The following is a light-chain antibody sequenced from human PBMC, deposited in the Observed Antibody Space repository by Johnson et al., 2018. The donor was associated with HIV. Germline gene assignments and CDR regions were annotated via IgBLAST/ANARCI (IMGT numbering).Light chain of an antibody. Sequence: QSVLTQPPSVSAAPGQKVTISCSGSSSNIGNNYVSWYQQLPGTAPKLLIYDTHKRPSGIPDRFSGSKSGTSATLGITGLQTGDEAGYYCGTGDSSLRVGFFGTGTKVTVL. CDR1: SSNIGNNY. J-gene: IGLJ1*01. CDR2: DTH. V-gene: IGLV1-51*01. CDR3: GTGDSSLRVGF.